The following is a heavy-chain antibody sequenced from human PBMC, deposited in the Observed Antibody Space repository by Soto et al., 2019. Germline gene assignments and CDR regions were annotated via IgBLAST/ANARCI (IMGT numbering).Heavy chain of an antibody. V-gene: IGHV3-30-3*01. CDR2: ISYDESNK. J-gene: IGHJ5*02. Sequence: GGSLRLSCAASGFTLRSYHMHWVRQAPGKGLEWVASISYDESNKYYTDSVKGRFTISRDNSKNTLYLQMNSLRDEDTAVYYCTRAMDVAMASKDTGFDTWGQGTLVTVS. CDR3: TRAMDVAMASKDTGFDT. D-gene: IGHD2-2*01. CDR1: GFTLRSYH.